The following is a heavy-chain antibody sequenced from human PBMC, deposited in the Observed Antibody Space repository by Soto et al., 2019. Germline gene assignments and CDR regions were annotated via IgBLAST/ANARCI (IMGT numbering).Heavy chain of an antibody. J-gene: IGHJ6*02. CDR3: AKEVWSGPMDV. D-gene: IGHD3-3*01. CDR2: ISYDGSNK. Sequence: QVQLVESGGGVVQPGRSLRLSCAASGFTFSSYGMHWVRQAPGKGLERVAVISYDGSNKYYADSVKGRFTISRDNSKNTLYLQMNSLRAEDTAVYYCAKEVWSGPMDVWGQGTTGTVSS. CDR1: GFTFSSYG. V-gene: IGHV3-30*18.